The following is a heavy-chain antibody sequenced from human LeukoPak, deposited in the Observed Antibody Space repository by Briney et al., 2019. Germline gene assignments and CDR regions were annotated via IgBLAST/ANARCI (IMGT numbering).Heavy chain of an antibody. CDR1: GFTFSSYW. J-gene: IGHJ4*02. CDR3: ARDIVAAELYFDY. Sequence: PGGSLRLSCAASGFTFSSYWMSWVRQAPGKGLEWVANIKQNGSKKYNVDSVKGRFTISRDNAKNSPYLQMNSLRAENTAVYYCARDIVAAELYFDYWGQGTLVTVSS. D-gene: IGHD5-12*01. CDR2: IKQNGSKK. V-gene: IGHV3-7*01.